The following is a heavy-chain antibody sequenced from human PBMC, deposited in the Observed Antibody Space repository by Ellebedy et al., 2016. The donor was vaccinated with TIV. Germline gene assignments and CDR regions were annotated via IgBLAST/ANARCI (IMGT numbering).Heavy chain of an antibody. V-gene: IGHV3-7*01. CDR3: ARRGSYGDYAVQINSWFDR. Sequence: GGFLRLSCVASGFSFRSYWMSWVRQAPGKGLEWVANIYQDGSNQYYVESVKGRFTISRDDANKSLFLQMNSLRGEDTAVYYCARRGSYGDYAVQINSWFDRWGRGTLVTVSS. CDR1: GFSFRSYW. CDR2: IYQDGSNQ. D-gene: IGHD4-17*01. J-gene: IGHJ5*02.